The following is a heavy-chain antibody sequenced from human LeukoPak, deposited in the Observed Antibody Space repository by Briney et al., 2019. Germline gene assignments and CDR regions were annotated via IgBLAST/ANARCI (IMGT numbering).Heavy chain of an antibody. Sequence: KASETLSLTCTVSGGSISSSSYYWGWIRQPPGKGLEWIGSIYYSGSTYYNPSLKSRVTISVDTSKNQFSLKLSSVTAADTAVYYCARSYCGGDCPSLNAFDIWGQGTMVTVSS. CDR3: ARSYCGGDCPSLNAFDI. J-gene: IGHJ3*02. V-gene: IGHV4-39*01. CDR2: IYYSGST. D-gene: IGHD2-21*01. CDR1: GGSISSSSYY.